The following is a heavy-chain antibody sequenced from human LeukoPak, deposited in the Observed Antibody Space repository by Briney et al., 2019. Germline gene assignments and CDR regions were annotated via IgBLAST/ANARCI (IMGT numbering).Heavy chain of an antibody. Sequence: GESLKISCKGSGYSFTSYWIGWVRRMPGKGLEWMGIIYPGDSDTRYSPSFQGQVTISADKSISTAYLQWSSLKASDTAMYYCARPRMVRGVICYFDYWGQGTLVTVSS. V-gene: IGHV5-51*01. CDR2: IYPGDSDT. D-gene: IGHD3-10*01. J-gene: IGHJ4*02. CDR1: GYSFTSYW. CDR3: ARPRMVRGVICYFDY.